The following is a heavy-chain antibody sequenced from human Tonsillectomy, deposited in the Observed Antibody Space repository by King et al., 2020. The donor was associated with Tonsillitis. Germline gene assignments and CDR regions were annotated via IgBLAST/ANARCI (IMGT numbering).Heavy chain of an antibody. D-gene: IGHD3-22*01. CDR2: ISSSSSTI. Sequence: QLVQSGGGLVQPGGSLRLSCAASGFTFSSYSRNWVRQAPGKRLEWVSYISSSSSTIYYADSVKGRFTISRDNAKNSLYLQMNSLRAEDTAVYYCAVYDSSGYYSGYWGQGTLVTVSS. CDR3: AVYDSSGYYSGY. CDR1: GFTFSSYS. J-gene: IGHJ4*02. V-gene: IGHV3-48*01.